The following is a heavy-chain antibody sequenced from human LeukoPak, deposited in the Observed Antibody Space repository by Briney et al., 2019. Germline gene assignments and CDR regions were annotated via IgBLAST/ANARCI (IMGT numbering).Heavy chain of an antibody. CDR2: IYSSGST. CDR3: ARARSGSLDY. J-gene: IGHJ4*02. D-gene: IGHD1-26*01. CDR1: GGSISSYY. Sequence: PSETLSLTCTVSGGSISSYYWSWIRQPAGKGLEWVGRIYSSGSTNDNPPLKSRVTMSVDTSKNQFSLKLTSVTAANTAVYYCARARSGSLDYWGQGTLVTVSS. V-gene: IGHV4-4*07.